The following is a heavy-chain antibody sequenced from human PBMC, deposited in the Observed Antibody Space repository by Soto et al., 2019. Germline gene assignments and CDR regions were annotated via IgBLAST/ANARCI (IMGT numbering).Heavy chain of an antibody. CDR1: GGSINSYY. V-gene: IGHV4-59*01. D-gene: IGHD5-18*01. CDR2: IYYSGSS. J-gene: IGHJ4*02. Sequence: PSETLSLTCTVSGGSINSYYWSWIRQPPGKGLEWIGYIYYSGSSNYTPSLKSRVTISVDTSKNQFSLKLSSVTAADTAVYYCARAATRGYSYGLFDYWGQGTLVTVSS. CDR3: ARAATRGYSYGLFDY.